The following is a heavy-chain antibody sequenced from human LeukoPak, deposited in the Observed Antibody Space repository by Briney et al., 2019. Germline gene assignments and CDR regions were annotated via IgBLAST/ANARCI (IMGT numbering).Heavy chain of an antibody. D-gene: IGHD3-22*01. Sequence: GGSLRLSCAASGFTVSSNYMSWVRQAPGKGLEWVSVIYSGGSTYYADSVKGRFTISRDNSKNTLYLQMNSLRAEDTAVYYCARVQFDRLTYYYDSSGYYYDYWGQGTLVTVSS. J-gene: IGHJ4*02. V-gene: IGHV3-66*01. CDR1: GFTVSSNY. CDR3: ARVQFDRLTYYYDSSGYYYDY. CDR2: IYSGGST.